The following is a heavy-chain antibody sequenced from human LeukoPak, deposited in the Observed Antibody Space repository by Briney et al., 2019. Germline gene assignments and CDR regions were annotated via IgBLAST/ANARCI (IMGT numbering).Heavy chain of an antibody. Sequence: SETLSLTCTVSGGSISSSSYYWSWIRQPPGKGLEWIGYIYHSGSTYYNPSLKSRVTISVDRSKNQFSLKLSSVTAADTAVYYCARFLAAAGTIDYWGQGTLVTVSS. V-gene: IGHV4-30-2*01. CDR2: IYHSGST. D-gene: IGHD6-13*01. CDR1: GGSISSSSYY. J-gene: IGHJ4*02. CDR3: ARFLAAAGTIDY.